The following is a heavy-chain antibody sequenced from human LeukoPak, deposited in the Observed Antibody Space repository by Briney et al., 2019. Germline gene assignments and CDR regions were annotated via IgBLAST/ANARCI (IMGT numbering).Heavy chain of an antibody. D-gene: IGHD6-6*01. J-gene: IGHJ5*02. Sequence: GESLKISCKGFGFSFTSYWIGWVRQMPGKGLEWMGIIYPGDSDTRYSPSFQGQVTISADKSISTAYLQWSSLKASDTAMYYCARRRGIAARRDLNWFDPWGQGTLVTVSS. CDR1: GFSFTSYW. V-gene: IGHV5-51*01. CDR2: IYPGDSDT. CDR3: ARRRGIAARRDLNWFDP.